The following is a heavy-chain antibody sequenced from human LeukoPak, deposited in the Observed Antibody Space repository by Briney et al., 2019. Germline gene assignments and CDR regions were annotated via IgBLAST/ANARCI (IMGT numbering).Heavy chain of an antibody. CDR3: AKDGYSSGWFVVY. Sequence: GSLRLSCTASGFTVSSYAMSWVRQAPGKGLEWVSAISGSGGSTYYADSVKSRFTISRDNSKNTLFLQMSSLRAEDTAVYYCAKDGYSSGWFVVYWGRGTLVTVSS. CDR2: ISGSGGST. D-gene: IGHD6-19*01. CDR1: GFTVSSYA. V-gene: IGHV3-23*01. J-gene: IGHJ4*02.